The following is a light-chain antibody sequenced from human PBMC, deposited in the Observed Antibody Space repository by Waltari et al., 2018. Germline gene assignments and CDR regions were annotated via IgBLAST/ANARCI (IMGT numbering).Light chain of an antibody. V-gene: IGLV3-1*01. CDR1: KLGDKN. J-gene: IGLJ2*01. Sequence: SYDLTQPPSVSASPGQTASIAAFGDKLGDKNVSWYQQKPSQSPVLVIYQNTNRPSVIHERFSASNSGNTATLTVSETQAVDEASYYCQTWDSNTVVFGGGTTLTVL. CDR3: QTWDSNTVV. CDR2: QNT.